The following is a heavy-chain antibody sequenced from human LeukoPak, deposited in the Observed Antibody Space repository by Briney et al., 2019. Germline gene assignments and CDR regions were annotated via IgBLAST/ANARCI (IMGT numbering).Heavy chain of an antibody. CDR2: IKQDGSEK. CDR1: GFTFSSYW. V-gene: IGHV3-7*01. J-gene: IGHJ5*02. Sequence: TGGSLRLSCAASGFTFSSYWMSWVRQAPGKGLEWVANIKQDGSEKYYVDSVKGRFTISRDNAKNSLYLQMNSLRAEDTAVYYCAQELGIAAAPFDPWGQGTLVTVSS. D-gene: IGHD6-13*01. CDR3: AQELGIAAAPFDP.